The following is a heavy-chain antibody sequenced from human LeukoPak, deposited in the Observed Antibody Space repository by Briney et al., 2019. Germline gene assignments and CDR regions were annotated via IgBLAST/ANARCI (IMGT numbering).Heavy chain of an antibody. CDR3: ASPDSSGQRGGGYHDY. J-gene: IGHJ4*02. CDR2: ISYDGSNK. V-gene: IGHV3-30-3*01. Sequence: SCKASGYTFTSYAMHWVRQAPGKGLEWVAVISYDGSNKYYADSVKGRFTISRDNAKNSLYLQMNSLRAEDTAVYYCASPDSSGQRGGGYHDYWGQGTLVTVSS. CDR1: GYTFTSYA. D-gene: IGHD6-19*01.